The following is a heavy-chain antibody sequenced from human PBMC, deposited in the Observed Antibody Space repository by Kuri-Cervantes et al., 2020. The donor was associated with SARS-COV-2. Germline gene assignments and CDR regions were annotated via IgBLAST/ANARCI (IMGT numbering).Heavy chain of an antibody. J-gene: IGHJ3*02. Sequence: GGSLRLSCAASGFTVSSNYMNWVRQAPGKGLEWVSVIYSGGSTYYADSVKGRFTISRDNSKNTLYLQMNSLRAEDTAVYYCARELTTAAFDIWGQGTMVTVSS. CDR3: ARELTTAAFDI. CDR2: IYSGGST. V-gene: IGHV3-66*02. CDR1: GFTVSSNY. D-gene: IGHD2/OR15-2a*01.